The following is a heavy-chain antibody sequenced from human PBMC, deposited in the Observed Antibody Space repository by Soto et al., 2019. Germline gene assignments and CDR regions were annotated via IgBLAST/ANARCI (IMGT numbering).Heavy chain of an antibody. CDR1: FGPMRGYY. CDR2: IFYNGGA. CDR3: ARDGDHDYFYGMDI. Sequence: LQESVPGLVKASETLSLSCSVSFGPMRGYYWSWIRQPPGKGLEWIANIFYNGGANYHPSLRSRVTISVDKSKNSFSLRLTSVTPADTAVYYCARDGDHDYFYGMDIWGQGTTVTVS. J-gene: IGHJ6*02. D-gene: IGHD7-27*01. V-gene: IGHV4-59*01.